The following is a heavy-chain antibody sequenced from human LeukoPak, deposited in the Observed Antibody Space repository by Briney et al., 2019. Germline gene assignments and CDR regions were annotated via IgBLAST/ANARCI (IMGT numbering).Heavy chain of an antibody. Sequence: GGSMTLSCAASGFTLTTYWMSWVRQAQGKGLEWVANIKQDGTEKYHVGSVKGRFTISRDNAENSLYLQMNSLRAEDTSVYYCAREQGCSGGNCHDAFDIWGQGTMVTVSS. V-gene: IGHV3-7*01. J-gene: IGHJ3*02. CDR3: AREQGCSGGNCHDAFDI. CDR2: IKQDGTEK. CDR1: GFTLTTYW. D-gene: IGHD2-15*01.